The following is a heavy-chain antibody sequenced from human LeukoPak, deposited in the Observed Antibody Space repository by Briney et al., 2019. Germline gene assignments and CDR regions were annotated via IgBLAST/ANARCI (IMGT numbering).Heavy chain of an antibody. V-gene: IGHV1-2*02. CDR3: ARAFGDSVVPHY. Sequence: ASVKVSCKASGYTFTDYYMHWVRQAPGQGLEWMGWINPNSGGTDYAQKFQSEFTMTRDTSMTTAYMELSRLRSDDTAVYYCARAFGDSVVPHYWGQGTLVTVSS. CDR2: INPNSGGT. CDR1: GYTFTDYY. J-gene: IGHJ4*02. D-gene: IGHD3-10*01.